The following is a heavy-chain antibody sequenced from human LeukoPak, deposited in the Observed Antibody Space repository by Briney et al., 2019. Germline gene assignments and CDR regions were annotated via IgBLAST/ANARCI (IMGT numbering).Heavy chain of an antibody. V-gene: IGHV3-30*02. CDR2: MRYDGSNK. Sequence: GGSLRLSCAASGFTFSSYGMHWVRQAPGKGLEWVAFMRYDGSNKYYADSVKGRFTISRDNSKNTLYLQMNSLRAEDTAVYYCAKDRGGSYFGSAFDYWGQGTLVTVSS. D-gene: IGHD1-26*01. CDR1: GFTFSSYG. J-gene: IGHJ4*02. CDR3: AKDRGGSYFGSAFDY.